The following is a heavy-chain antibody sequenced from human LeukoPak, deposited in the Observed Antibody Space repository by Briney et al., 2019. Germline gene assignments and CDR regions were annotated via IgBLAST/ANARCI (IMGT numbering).Heavy chain of an antibody. V-gene: IGHV3-21*01. D-gene: IGHD2-2*01. CDR1: GFTFSSYS. CDR3: AREQKPRYCSSTSCYAAFDI. J-gene: IGHJ3*02. Sequence: GSLRLSCAASGFTFSSYSMNWVRQAPGKGLEWVSSISSSSSYIYYADSVKGRFTISRDNAKNSLYLQMNSLRAEDTAVYYCAREQKPRYCSSTSCYAAFDIWGQGTMVTASS. CDR2: ISSSSSYI.